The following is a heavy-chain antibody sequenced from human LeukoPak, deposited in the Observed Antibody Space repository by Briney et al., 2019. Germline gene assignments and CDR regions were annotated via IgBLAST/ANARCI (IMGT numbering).Heavy chain of an antibody. J-gene: IGHJ4*02. V-gene: IGHV1-69*04. Sequence: ASVKVSCKASGGTFSSYAISWVRQAPGQGLEWMGRIIPILGIANYAQKFQGRVTITADKSTSTAYMELSSLRSEDTAVYYCARDPVQGVLGFDWGQGTLVTVSS. CDR1: GGTFSSYA. D-gene: IGHD3-10*01. CDR2: IIPILGIA. CDR3: ARDPVQGVLGFD.